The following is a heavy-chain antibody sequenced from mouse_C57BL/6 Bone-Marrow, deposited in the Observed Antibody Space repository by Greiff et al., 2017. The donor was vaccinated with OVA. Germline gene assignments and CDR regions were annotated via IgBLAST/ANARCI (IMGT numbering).Heavy chain of an antibody. CDR1: GYTFTSYG. J-gene: IGHJ4*01. V-gene: IGHV1-81*01. CDR2: IYPRSGNT. Sequence: QVQLKESGAELARPGASVKLSCKASGYTFTSYGISWVKQSTGKGLEWIGEIYPRSGNTYYNEKLKGKATLTADKSSSTAYIELRSLTSEDSAVVFGARYVEHAMDYWGQGTSVTVSS. CDR3: ARYVEHAMDY.